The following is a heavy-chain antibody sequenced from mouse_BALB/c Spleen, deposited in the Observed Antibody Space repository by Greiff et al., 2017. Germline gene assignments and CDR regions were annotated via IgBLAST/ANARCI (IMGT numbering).Heavy chain of an antibody. CDR1: GFSLTSYG. J-gene: IGHJ2*01. V-gene: IGHV2-9*02. CDR3: ARDKRGDYDGYYGSYFDY. D-gene: IGHD2-3*01. CDR2: IWAGGST. Sequence: QVQLKESGPGLVAPSQSLSITCTVSGFSLTSYGVHWVRQPPGKGLEWLGVIWAGGSTNYNSALMSRLSISKDNSKSQVFLKMNSLQTDDTAMYYCARDKRGDYDGYYGSYFDYWGQGTTLTVSS.